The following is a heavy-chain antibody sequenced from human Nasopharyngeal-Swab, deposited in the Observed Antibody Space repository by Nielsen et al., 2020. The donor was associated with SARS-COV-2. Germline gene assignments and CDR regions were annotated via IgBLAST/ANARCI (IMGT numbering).Heavy chain of an antibody. Sequence: GESLKISCEASGFTFSSYPMQWVRRAPGKGLEWVSVISYGGGDEHYADSVKGRFTFSRDNSKNTLYLQMNSLTVDDTAVYYCARSYNPGGFGWLLSNDWGQGTLVTVSS. D-gene: IGHD3-9*01. V-gene: IGHV3-30*04. CDR2: ISYGGGDE. CDR1: GFTFSSYP. J-gene: IGHJ4*02. CDR3: ARSYNPGGFGWLLSND.